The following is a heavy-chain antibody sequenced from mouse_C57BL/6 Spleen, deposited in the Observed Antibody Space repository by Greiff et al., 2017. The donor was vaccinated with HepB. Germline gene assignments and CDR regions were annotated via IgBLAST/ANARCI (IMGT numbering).Heavy chain of an antibody. V-gene: IGHV1-82*01. CDR3: ARYHYYGSSCYFDY. D-gene: IGHD1-1*01. CDR2: IYPGDGDT. J-gene: IGHJ2*01. Sequence: QVQLQQSGPELVKPGASVKISCKASGYAFSSSWMNWVKQRPGKGLEWIGRIYPGDGDTNYNGKFKGKATLTADKSSSTAYMQLSSLTSEDSAVYFCARYHYYGSSCYFDYWGQGTTLTVSS. CDR1: GYAFSSSW.